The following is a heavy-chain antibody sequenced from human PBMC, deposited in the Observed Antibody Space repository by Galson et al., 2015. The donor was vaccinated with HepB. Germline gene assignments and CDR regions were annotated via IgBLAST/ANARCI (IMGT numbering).Heavy chain of an antibody. Sequence: SLRLSCAASGFTFSSYAMSWVRQAPGKGLEWVSTIGGSGGTTYYADSVEGRSTISRDNSKNTLYLQMNSLRAEDTAVYYCAIKCSSTTCHIYGMDVWGQGTTVTVSS. CDR1: GFTFSSYA. D-gene: IGHD2-2*01. J-gene: IGHJ6*02. CDR3: AIKCSSTTCHIYGMDV. CDR2: IGGSGGTT. V-gene: IGHV3-23*01.